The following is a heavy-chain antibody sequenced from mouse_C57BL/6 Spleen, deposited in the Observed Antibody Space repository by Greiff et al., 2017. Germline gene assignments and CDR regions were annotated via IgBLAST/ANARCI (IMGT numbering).Heavy chain of an antibody. V-gene: IGHV2-2*01. CDR1: GFSLTSYG. CDR3: ARSDYGSRYWYFDV. D-gene: IGHD1-1*01. J-gene: IGHJ1*03. CDR2: IWSGGST. Sequence: VKLVESGPGLVQPSQSLSITCTVSGFSLTSYGVHWVRQSPGKGLEWLGVIWSGGSTDYNAAFISRLSISKDNSKSQVFFKMNSLQADDTAIYYCARSDYGSRYWYFDVWGTGTTVTVSS.